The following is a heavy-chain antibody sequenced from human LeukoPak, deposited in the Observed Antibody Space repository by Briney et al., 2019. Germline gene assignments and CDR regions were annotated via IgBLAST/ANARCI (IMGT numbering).Heavy chain of an antibody. CDR1: GGSISSYY. CDR2: IYYSGST. J-gene: IGHJ4*02. V-gene: IGHV4-59*01. Sequence: SETLSLTCTVSGGSISSYYWSWIRQPPGKGLEWIGYIYYSGSTNYNPSLKSRVTISVDTSKNQFSLKLSSVTAADTAVYYCARYAYHDILTGYRYFDYWGQGTLVTVSS. CDR3: ARYAYHDILTGYRYFDY. D-gene: IGHD3-9*01.